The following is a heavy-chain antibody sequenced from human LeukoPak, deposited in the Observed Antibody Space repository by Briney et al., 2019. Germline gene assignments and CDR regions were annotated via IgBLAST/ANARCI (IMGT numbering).Heavy chain of an antibody. CDR3: ARTRASGSLDY. CDR1: GGPISSYY. Sequence: SETLSLTCSVSGGPISSYYWSWIRQPPGKGLEWIGYIYYSGSTNYNPSLKSRITISVDTSKNQFSLKLSSVTAADTAVYYCARTRASGSLDYWGQGTLVTVSS. J-gene: IGHJ4*02. D-gene: IGHD3-10*01. V-gene: IGHV4-59*01. CDR2: IYYSGST.